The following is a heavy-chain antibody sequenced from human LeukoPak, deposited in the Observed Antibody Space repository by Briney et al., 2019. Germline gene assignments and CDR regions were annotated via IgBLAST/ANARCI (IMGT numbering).Heavy chain of an antibody. V-gene: IGHV3-48*04. J-gene: IGHJ4*02. CDR3: ARGVRYFDWSFDY. CDR2: ISSSGSTI. Sequence: PGGSLRLSCAASGFTFSSYWMSWVRQAPGKGLEWVSYISSSGSTIYYADSVKGRFTISRDNAKNSLYLQMNSLRAEDTAVYYCARGVRYFDWSFDYWGQGTLVTVSS. D-gene: IGHD3-9*01. CDR1: GFTFSSYW.